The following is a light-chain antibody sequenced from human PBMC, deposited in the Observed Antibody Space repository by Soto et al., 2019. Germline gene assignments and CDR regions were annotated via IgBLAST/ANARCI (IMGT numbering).Light chain of an antibody. V-gene: IGLV2-8*01. CDR2: EVS. CDR1: GGDIGTYKY. J-gene: IGLJ3*02. Sequence: QSALTQPPSASGSPGQSVTISCTGTGGDIGTYKYVSWYQQHPGQAPKLIIYEVSKRPSGVPGRFCGSKSGNTASLTVSGLQSEDEADYYCTSYAGSSNWVFGGGTKLTVL. CDR3: TSYAGSSNWV.